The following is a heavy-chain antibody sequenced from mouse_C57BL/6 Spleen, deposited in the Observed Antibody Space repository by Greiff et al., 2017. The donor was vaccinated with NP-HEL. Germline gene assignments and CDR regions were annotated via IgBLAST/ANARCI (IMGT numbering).Heavy chain of an antibody. V-gene: IGHV1-53*01. CDR1: GYTFTSYW. Sequence: QVHVKQPGTELVKPGASVKLSCKASGYTFTSYWMHWVKQRPGQGLEWIGNINPSNGGTNYNEKFKSKATLTVDKSSSTAYMQLSSLTSEDAAVYYCARSHYYGSSYIAYWGQGTLVTVSA. J-gene: IGHJ3*01. D-gene: IGHD1-1*01. CDR2: INPSNGGT. CDR3: ARSHYYGSSYIAY.